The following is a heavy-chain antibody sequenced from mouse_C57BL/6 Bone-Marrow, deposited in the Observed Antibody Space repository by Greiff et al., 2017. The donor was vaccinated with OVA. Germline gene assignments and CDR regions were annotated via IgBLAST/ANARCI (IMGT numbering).Heavy chain of an antibody. V-gene: IGHV1-53*01. Sequence: QVHVKQSGTELVKPGASVKLSCKASGYTFTSYWMHWVKQRPGQGLEWIGNINPSNGGTNYNEKFKSKATLTVDKSSSTAYMQLSSLTSEDSAVYYCARWSLYYYAMDYWGQGTSVTVSS. D-gene: IGHD1-1*02. J-gene: IGHJ4*01. CDR2: INPSNGGT. CDR3: ARWSLYYYAMDY. CDR1: GYTFTSYW.